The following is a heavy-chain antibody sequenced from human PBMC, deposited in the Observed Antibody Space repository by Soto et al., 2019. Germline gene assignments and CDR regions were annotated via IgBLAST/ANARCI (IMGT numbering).Heavy chain of an antibody. V-gene: IGHV3-33*01. CDR1: GFTFSSYG. D-gene: IGHD7-27*01. J-gene: IGHJ4*02. Sequence: GGSLRLSCAASGFTFSSYGMHWVRQAPGKGLEWVAVIWYDGSNKYYADSVKGRFTISRDNSKNTLYLQMNSLRAEDTAVYYCARVPELGILWGYFDYWGQGTLVTVSS. CDR3: ARVPELGILWGYFDY. CDR2: IWYDGSNK.